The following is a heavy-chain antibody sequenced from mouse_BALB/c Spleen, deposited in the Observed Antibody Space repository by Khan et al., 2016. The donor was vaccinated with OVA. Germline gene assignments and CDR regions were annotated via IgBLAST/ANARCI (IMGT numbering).Heavy chain of an antibody. CDR3: ARGGYYFDY. V-gene: IGHV1-42*01. Sequence: VQLQQSGPELEKPGASVKISCKTSGYSFTSYNMNWVKQSHGKSLEWIGNIDPYYGGTTYNQKFMGQATLTVDKSSSTAYMQLKSLTSEDSAVYFCARGGYYFDYWGQGTTLTVSS. CDR1: GYSFTSYN. J-gene: IGHJ2*01. CDR2: IDPYYGGT.